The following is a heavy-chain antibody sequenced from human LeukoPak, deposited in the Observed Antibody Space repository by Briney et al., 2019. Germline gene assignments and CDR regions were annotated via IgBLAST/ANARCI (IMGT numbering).Heavy chain of an antibody. V-gene: IGHV1-18*01. CDR3: AITSIAVAGHAFDI. J-gene: IGHJ3*02. CDR2: ISVYNGNT. CDR1: GYTFTSYD. Sequence: APVKVSCKASGYTFTSYDISWVRQAPGQGLEWMGWISVYNGNTNYAQKFQGRVTMTTDTSTSTAYMELRSLRSDDTAVYYCAITSIAVAGHAFDIWGQGTMVTVSS. D-gene: IGHD6-19*01.